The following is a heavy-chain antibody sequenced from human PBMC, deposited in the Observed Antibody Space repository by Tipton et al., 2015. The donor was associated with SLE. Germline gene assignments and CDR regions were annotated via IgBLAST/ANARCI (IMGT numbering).Heavy chain of an antibody. Sequence: TLSLTCSVSGGSISDYFRSWIRQAPGKGPEWIGHMSDSGDTNYNPSLKSRVTISVDTSKNHFSLKLTSVSAADTAVYYCARQHYYDSRGYWVDAFDVWGQGTMVTVSS. CDR1: GGSISDYF. D-gene: IGHD3-22*01. CDR3: ARQHYYDSRGYWVDAFDV. V-gene: IGHV4-59*08. J-gene: IGHJ3*01. CDR2: MSDSGDT.